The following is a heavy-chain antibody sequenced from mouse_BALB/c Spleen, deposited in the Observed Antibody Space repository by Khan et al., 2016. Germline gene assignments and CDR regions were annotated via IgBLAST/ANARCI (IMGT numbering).Heavy chain of an antibody. CDR3: ARAWYSMDY. J-gene: IGHJ4*01. CDR2: ILPGSGYS. V-gene: IGHV1-9*01. Sequence: QVQLQQSGAELMKPGASVKISCKATGYTFSNYWIEWVKQRPGHGLEWIGDILPGSGYSNYTENFKGKATFTADASSNTAYMQIISLTSEDSAVXFCARAWYSMDYWGQGTSVTVSS. CDR1: GYTFSNYW.